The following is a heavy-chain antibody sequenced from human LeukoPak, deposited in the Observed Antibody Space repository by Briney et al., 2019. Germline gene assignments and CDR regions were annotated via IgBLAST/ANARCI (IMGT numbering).Heavy chain of an antibody. D-gene: IGHD2-2*01. CDR1: GFTFSDYY. J-gene: IGHJ6*03. V-gene: IGHV3-11*01. Sequence: GGSLRLSCAASGFTFSDYYMSWIRQAPGKGLEWVSYISSSGSTKYYADSMKGRFTISRDNAKNSLYLQMNSLRAEDTAVYYCARMREDIVVVPAALAYYYYMDVWGKGTTVTVSS. CDR2: ISSSGSTK. CDR3: ARMREDIVVVPAALAYYYYMDV.